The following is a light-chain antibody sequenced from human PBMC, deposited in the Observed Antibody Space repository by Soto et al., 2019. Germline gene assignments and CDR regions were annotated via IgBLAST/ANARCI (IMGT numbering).Light chain of an antibody. J-gene: IGLJ2*01. V-gene: IGLV1-40*01. CDR3: PFYGPTLRTSL. CDR2: SNN. CDR1: SSNIGAGHA. Sequence: QSVLTQPPSVSGAPGQRVTISCTGSSSNIGAGHAVHWYQQLPGTAPKLLIHSNNNRPSGVPDRFSGSKSGTSASLAIAGLHADDEADYYGPFYGPTLRTSLFGGGTKLTVL.